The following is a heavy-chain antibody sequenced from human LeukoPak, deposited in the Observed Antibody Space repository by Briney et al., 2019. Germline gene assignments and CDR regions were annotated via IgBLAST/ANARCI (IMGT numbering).Heavy chain of an antibody. J-gene: IGHJ3*02. D-gene: IGHD3-16*01. CDR1: GGSISSGGYS. CDR2: IYHSGST. V-gene: IGHV4-30-2*01. CDR3: ARATSSAFDI. Sequence: SETLSLTCAVSGGSISSGGYSWSWIWQPPGKGLEWIGYIYHSGSTYYNPSLKSRVTISVDRSKNQFSLKLSSVTAADTAVYYCARATSSAFDIWGQGTMVTVSS.